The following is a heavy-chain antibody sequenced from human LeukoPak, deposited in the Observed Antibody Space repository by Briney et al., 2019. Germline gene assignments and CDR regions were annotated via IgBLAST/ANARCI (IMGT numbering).Heavy chain of an antibody. CDR3: AKDMTNTGWVL. D-gene: IGHD6-19*01. CDR2: ITGDGGSA. V-gene: IGHV3-43*02. Sequence: GGSLRLSCAASGFTFGNYAMHWVRQAPGKGLEWVSFITGDGGSAYYADSVKGRFTISRDNSKNSLYLQMNSLKTEDTALYYCAKDMTNTGWVLWGQGTMVTVSS. J-gene: IGHJ3*01. CDR1: GFTFGNYA.